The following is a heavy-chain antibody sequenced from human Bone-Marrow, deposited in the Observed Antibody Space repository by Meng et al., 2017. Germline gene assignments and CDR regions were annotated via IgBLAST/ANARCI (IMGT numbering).Heavy chain of an antibody. CDR2: IYTDGGK. V-gene: IGHV3-66*01. Sequence: VQLVESGGVFVQPGGSLRLSCAASVFTVSSTYMSWVRQAPGKGLEWVSVIYTDGGKYYAGSVKGRFTISRDNSKNTLYLEMNSLRAEDTAVYYCARDSSGPGYWGQGTLVTVSS. J-gene: IGHJ4*02. CDR3: ARDSSGPGY. CDR1: VFTVSSTY. D-gene: IGHD6-19*01.